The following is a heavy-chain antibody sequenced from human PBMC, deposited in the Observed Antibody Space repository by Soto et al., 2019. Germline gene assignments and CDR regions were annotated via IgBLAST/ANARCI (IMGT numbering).Heavy chain of an antibody. CDR3: ARRSHRSGSGSFIEK. J-gene: IGHJ4*02. D-gene: IGHD3-10*01. V-gene: IGHV4-39*01. CDR1: GDSISSKNYY. Sequence: KSSETLSLTCTVSGDSISSKNYYWEWIRLPPGKGLEWIGSTYDNGGTYYNPSLKSRVTIHVETPKKQISLKLKSVTAADSALYYCARRSHRSGSGSFIEKWGQGTLVTVS. CDR2: TYDNGGT.